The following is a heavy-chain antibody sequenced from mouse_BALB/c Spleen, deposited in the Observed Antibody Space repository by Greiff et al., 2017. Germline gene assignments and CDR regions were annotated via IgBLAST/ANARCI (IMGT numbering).Heavy chain of an antibody. D-gene: IGHD1-1*01. Sequence: EVKLQESGGGLVKPGGSLKLSCAASGFAFSSYDMSWVRQTPEKRLEWVAYISSGGGSTYYPDTVKGRFTISRDNAKNTLYLQMSSLKSEDTAMYYCAFTTEAWFACWGQGTLVTVSA. V-gene: IGHV5-12-1*01. J-gene: IGHJ3*01. CDR2: ISSGGGST. CDR3: AFTTEAWFAC. CDR1: GFAFSSYD.